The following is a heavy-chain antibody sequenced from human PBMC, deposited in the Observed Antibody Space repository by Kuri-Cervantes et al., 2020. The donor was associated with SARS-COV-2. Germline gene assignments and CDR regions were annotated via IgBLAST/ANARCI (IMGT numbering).Heavy chain of an antibody. D-gene: IGHD3-9*01. CDR2: IIPIFGTA. CDR3: ARDDWYRFERSYYMDV. CDR1: GGTFSSYA. V-gene: IGHV1-69*13. Sequence: SVKVSCKTSGGTFSSYAISWVRQAPGQGLEWMGGIIPIFGTANYAQKFQGRVTITADESTSTAYMELSSLRSEDTAVYYCARDDWYRFERSYYMDVWGKGTTVTVSS. J-gene: IGHJ6*03.